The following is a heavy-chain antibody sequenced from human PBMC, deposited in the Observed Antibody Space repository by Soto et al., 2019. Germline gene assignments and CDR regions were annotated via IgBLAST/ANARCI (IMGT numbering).Heavy chain of an antibody. CDR2: IRSKAYGGTT. CDR3: TRDLPTSIAVAGSYYYYGMDV. V-gene: IGHV3-49*03. J-gene: IGHJ6*02. D-gene: IGHD6-19*01. Sequence: PGGSLRLSCTASGFTFGDYAMGWFRQAPGKGLEWVGFIRSKAYGGTTEYAASVKGRFTISRDDSKSIAYLQMNSLKTEDTAVYYCTRDLPTSIAVAGSYYYYGMDVWGQGTKVTVSS. CDR1: GFTFGDYA.